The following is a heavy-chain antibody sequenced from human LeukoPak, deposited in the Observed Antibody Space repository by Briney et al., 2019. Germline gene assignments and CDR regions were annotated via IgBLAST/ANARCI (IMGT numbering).Heavy chain of an antibody. V-gene: IGHV1-69*13. CDR3: AKGPRHHILTGHYKSHCFDF. J-gene: IGHJ4*02. CDR2: IIPIFGTA. D-gene: IGHD3-9*01. CDR1: GGTFSSYA. Sequence: GASVKVSCKASGGTFSSYAISWVRQAPGQGLEWMGGIIPIFGTANYAQKFQGRVTITADESTSTAYMELSSLRSEDTAVYYCAKGPRHHILTGHYKSHCFDFWGQGTLVTVSS.